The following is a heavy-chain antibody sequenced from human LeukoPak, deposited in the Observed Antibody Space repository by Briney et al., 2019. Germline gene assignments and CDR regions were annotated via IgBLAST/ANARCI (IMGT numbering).Heavy chain of an antibody. CDR1: GFTFSSYG. CDR3: AKDRDRYGYYYFDH. D-gene: IGHD5-24*01. J-gene: IGHJ4*02. Sequence: PGGSLRLSCAASGFTFSSYGMHWVRQAPGKGLEWVAVILYDGGDKNYADSVKGRFTISRDNSKNTLYLQMNSLRAEDTAVYYCAKDRDRYGYYYFDHWGQGTLVTVSS. CDR2: ILYDGGDK. V-gene: IGHV3-30*18.